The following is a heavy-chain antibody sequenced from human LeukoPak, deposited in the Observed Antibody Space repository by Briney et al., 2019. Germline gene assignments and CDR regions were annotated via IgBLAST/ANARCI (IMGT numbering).Heavy chain of an antibody. CDR3: ARDRSTTHFDY. CDR1: GFTFSSYG. J-gene: IGHJ4*02. D-gene: IGHD5/OR15-5a*01. Sequence: GGSLRLSCAASGFTFSSYGMHWVRQAPGKGLEWVAVIWYDGSNTYYVDSVKGRFTISRDNSKNTLFLQMDSLRAEDTAVYYCARDRSTTHFDYWGQGTLVTVSS. V-gene: IGHV3-33*01. CDR2: IWYDGSNT.